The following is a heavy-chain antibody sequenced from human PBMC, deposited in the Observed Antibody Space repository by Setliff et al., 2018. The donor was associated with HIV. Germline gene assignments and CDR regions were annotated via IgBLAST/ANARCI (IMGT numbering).Heavy chain of an antibody. CDR1: GYTFTSYV. CDR2: INANSGHT. V-gene: IGHV1-18*01. Sequence: ASVKVSCKASGYTFTSYVISWVRQAPGQGLEWMGWINANSGHTNYAQKFQDRVTITADTSSTTAYMELSSLRSDDTAVYYCARDWNYVVDVWGKGTTVTVSS. D-gene: IGHD3-16*01. J-gene: IGHJ6*04. CDR3: ARDWNYVVDV.